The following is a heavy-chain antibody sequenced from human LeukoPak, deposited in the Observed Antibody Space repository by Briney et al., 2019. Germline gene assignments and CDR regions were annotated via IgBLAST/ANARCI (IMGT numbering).Heavy chain of an antibody. J-gene: IGHJ4*02. CDR1: GYTFTGYY. D-gene: IGHD3-22*01. CDR3: AREAYHYYDSSGYSDY. CDR2: INPNSGGT. V-gene: IGHV1-2*02. Sequence: ASVTVSCTASGYTFTGYYMHWVRQAPGQGLEWMGWINPNSGGTNYAKKFQGRVTMTRETSISTAYMELSRLRSDDTAVYYCAREAYHYYDSSGYSDYWGQGTLVTVSS.